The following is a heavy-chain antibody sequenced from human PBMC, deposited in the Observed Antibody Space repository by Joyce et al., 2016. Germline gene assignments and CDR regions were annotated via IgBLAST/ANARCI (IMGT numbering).Heavy chain of an antibody. J-gene: IGHJ3*02. D-gene: IGHD4-23*01. V-gene: IGHV3-48*02. CDR3: ARPRDSGGNSWVGFDI. CDR1: GFSFSDFS. CDR2: IASTSLTT. Sequence: EVQLVESGGGLVQPGGSLRLSCAASGFSFSDFSMNWVRQSQGKGLEWMSYIASTSLTTYYADSVKGRFAMSRDNGNNSLFLQMSSLRDEDTAVYYCARPRDSGGNSWVGFDICGQGTVVTVSS.